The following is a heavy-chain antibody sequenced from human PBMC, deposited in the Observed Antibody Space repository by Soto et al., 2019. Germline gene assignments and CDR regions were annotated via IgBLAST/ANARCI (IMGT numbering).Heavy chain of an antibody. D-gene: IGHD6-19*01. CDR3: ARDGVWGRARQWLALDY. J-gene: IGHJ4*02. CDR1: RLTFSSYT. V-gene: IGHV3-21*01. Sequence: EVQLVESGGGLVKPGGPLGLPFAASRLTFSSYTMNWVRQAPGKGLGWVSSISSSSSYIYYADSVKGRFTISRDNAKNSLYLQMNSLRAEDTAVYYCARDGVWGRARQWLALDYWGQGTLVTVSS. CDR2: ISSSSSYI.